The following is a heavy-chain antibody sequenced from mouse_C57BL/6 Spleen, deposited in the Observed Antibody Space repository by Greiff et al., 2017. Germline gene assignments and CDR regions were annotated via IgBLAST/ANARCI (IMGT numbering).Heavy chain of an antibody. Sequence: QVHVKQSGAELVKPGASVKISCKASGYAFSSYWMNWVKQRPGKGLEWIGQIYPGDGDTNYNGKFKGKATLTADKSSSTAYMQLSSLTSEDSAVYFCYYGSSYYYAMDYWGQGTSVTVSS. V-gene: IGHV1-80*01. J-gene: IGHJ4*01. CDR1: GYAFSSYW. D-gene: IGHD1-1*01. CDR3: YYGSSYYYAMDY. CDR2: IYPGDGDT.